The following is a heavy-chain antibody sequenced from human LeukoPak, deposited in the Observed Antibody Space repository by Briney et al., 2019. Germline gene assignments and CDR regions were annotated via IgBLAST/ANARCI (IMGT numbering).Heavy chain of an antibody. Sequence: GGSLRLSCAASGFTFSSYSMNWDRQAPGKGLEWVSFISSSSAHINYADSVKGRSTISRDNPRNSLYLQMNGLRAEDTAVYYCARDIGGSYTAIDYWGQGTLVTVSS. J-gene: IGHJ4*02. V-gene: IGHV3-21*01. D-gene: IGHD1-26*01. CDR1: GFTFSSYS. CDR3: ARDIGGSYTAIDY. CDR2: ISSSSAHI.